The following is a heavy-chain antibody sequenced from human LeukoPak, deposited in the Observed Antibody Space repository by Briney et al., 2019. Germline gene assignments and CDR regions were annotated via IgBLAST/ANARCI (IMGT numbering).Heavy chain of an antibody. Sequence: ASVKVSCKVSAFTLSELSMHWVRQAPGKGLEWGGGFDLAVGQFIYGQSFRGRVILTEYASTNTAFMEVTSMRPDDTAVYYCATGVICATTTCPGYRNYYFFMDVWGEGTAVTVSS. CDR1: AFTLSELS. CDR2: FDLAVGQF. V-gene: IGHV1-24*01. J-gene: IGHJ6*03. D-gene: IGHD2-2*01. CDR3: ATGVICATTTCPGYRNYYFFMDV.